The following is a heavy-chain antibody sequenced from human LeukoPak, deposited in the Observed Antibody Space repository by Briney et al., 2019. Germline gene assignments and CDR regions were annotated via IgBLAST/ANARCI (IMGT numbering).Heavy chain of an antibody. CDR1: GFTFSSYW. D-gene: IGHD1-26*01. V-gene: IGHV3-74*01. J-gene: IGHJ4*02. Sequence: PGGSLRLSCTASGFTFSSYWMNWVRQVPGKGLVWVSRIKSDGRTTNYADSVKGRFPISRDNAKNTLYLQMNSLRAEDTAVYYCARHPGGSSSYYFDYWGQGTLVTVSS. CDR3: ARHPGGSSSYYFDY. CDR2: IKSDGRTT.